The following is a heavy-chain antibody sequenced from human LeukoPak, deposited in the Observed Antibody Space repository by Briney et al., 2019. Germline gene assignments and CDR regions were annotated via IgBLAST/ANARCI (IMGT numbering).Heavy chain of an antibody. J-gene: IGHJ4*02. CDR3: ARADSSDWYTVDY. CDR2: ISSSGSTI. CDR1: GFTFSSYE. V-gene: IGHV3-48*03. Sequence: GGSLRLSCAASGFTFSSYEMNWVRQAPGKGLEWVSYISSSGSTIYYADSVKGRFTISRDNAKNSLYLQMNSLRAEDTAVYYCARADSSDWYTVDYWGQGTLVTVSS. D-gene: IGHD6-19*01.